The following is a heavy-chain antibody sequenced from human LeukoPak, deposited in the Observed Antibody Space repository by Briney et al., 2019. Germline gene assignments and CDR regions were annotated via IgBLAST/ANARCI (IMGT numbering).Heavy chain of an antibody. CDR3: ARAPASNWFVP. V-gene: IGHV3-7*01. CDR1: GFTFSSSW. CDR2: IKEDGSEK. Sequence: GGSLRLSCAASGFTFSSSWMSWVRQAPGKGLEWVANIKEDGSEKHYVDSVKGRFTIARDNAKNSLSLQMNSLRGEDTAVYYWARAPASNWFVPGGQRTLVTVSS. J-gene: IGHJ5*02.